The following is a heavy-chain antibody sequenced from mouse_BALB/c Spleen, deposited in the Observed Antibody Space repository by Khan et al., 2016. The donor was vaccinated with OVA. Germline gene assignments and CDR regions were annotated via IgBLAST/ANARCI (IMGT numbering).Heavy chain of an antibody. CDR1: GYSFTGYN. Sequence: LQQSGPELEKPGASVKISCKASGYSFTGYNMNWVKQSNGKSLEWIGNIDPYYGGTSYNQKIKGKATLTEDKTSRTVFMLIKSLTSEDSAVYCCARNGPFFYFDYWGQGTTLTVSS. CDR3: ARNGPFFYFDY. V-gene: IGHV1S135*01. CDR2: IDPYYGGT. J-gene: IGHJ2*01.